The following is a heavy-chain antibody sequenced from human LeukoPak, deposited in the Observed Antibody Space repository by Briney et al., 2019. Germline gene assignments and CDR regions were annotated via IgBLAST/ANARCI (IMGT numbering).Heavy chain of an antibody. CDR1: GGTFSSYA. Sequence: SVKDSCKASGGTFSSYAISWVRQAPGQGLEWMGRIIPILGIANYAQKFQGRVTITADKSTSTAYMELSSLRSEDTAVYYCARDLHGTVSGSYYYFDYWGQGTLVTVSS. V-gene: IGHV1-69*04. J-gene: IGHJ4*02. CDR2: IIPILGIA. CDR3: ARDLHGTVSGSYYYFDY. D-gene: IGHD1-26*01.